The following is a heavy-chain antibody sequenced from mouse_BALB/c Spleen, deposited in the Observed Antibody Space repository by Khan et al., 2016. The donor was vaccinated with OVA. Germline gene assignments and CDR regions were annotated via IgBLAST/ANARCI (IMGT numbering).Heavy chain of an antibody. V-gene: IGHV9-3-1*01. CDR1: GYTFTNYG. J-gene: IGHJ4*01. CDR2: INSNTGEA. D-gene: IGHD3-3*01. CDR3: VRGGRRAMDD. Sequence: QIQLVQSGPELKKPGETVKISCKASGYTFTNYGMNWVKQAPGKGLKWMGWINSNTGEATYADDFKGRFAFSLETSASTAYLQIKNLKNEETVTYFCVRGGRRAMDDWGQGTSVTVSS.